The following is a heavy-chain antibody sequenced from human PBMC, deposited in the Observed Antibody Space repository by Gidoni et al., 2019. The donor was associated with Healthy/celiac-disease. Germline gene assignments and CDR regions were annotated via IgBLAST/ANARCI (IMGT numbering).Heavy chain of an antibody. CDR2: ST. CDR3: ARENSNYPYYYYYGMDV. D-gene: IGHD4-4*01. Sequence: STNYNPSLKSRVTISVDTSKNQFSLKLSSVTAADTAVYYCARENSNYPYYYYYGMDVWGQGTTVTVSS. J-gene: IGHJ6*02. V-gene: IGHV4-34*01.